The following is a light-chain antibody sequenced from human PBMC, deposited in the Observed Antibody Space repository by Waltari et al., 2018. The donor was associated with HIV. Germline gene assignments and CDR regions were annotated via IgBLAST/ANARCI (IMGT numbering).Light chain of an antibody. CDR3: QQYNNWPPIT. Sequence: ERVLTPCPPTLPASPGGRGNIHCRASQSVSSNFACYQQKPGQAPRLLIYGASTRATGIPARFSGGGSGTEFTLTISSLQSEDFAVYYCQQYNNWPPITFGQGTRLEIK. J-gene: IGKJ5*01. CDR1: QSVSSN. V-gene: IGKV3-15*01. CDR2: GAS.